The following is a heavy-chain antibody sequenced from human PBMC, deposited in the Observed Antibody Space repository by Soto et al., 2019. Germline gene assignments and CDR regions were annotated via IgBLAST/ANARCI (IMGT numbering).Heavy chain of an antibody. CDR3: AKVSSSWYAGFFDL. Sequence: HPGGSLRLSCAASGFTFSSYSMNWVRQAPGKGLEWVSCISSSSSSIYYADSVKGRFTISRDNSMNTLYLQMNTLRAEDTAVYYCAKVSSSWYAGFFDLWGQGTLVTVSS. CDR2: ISSSSSSI. J-gene: IGHJ4*02. D-gene: IGHD6-13*01. V-gene: IGHV3-48*01. CDR1: GFTFSSYS.